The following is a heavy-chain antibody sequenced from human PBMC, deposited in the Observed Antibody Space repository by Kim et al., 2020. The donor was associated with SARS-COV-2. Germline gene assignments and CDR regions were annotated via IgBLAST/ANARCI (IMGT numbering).Heavy chain of an antibody. CDR1: GFTFSDYY. CDR2: ISSSGSTI. J-gene: IGHJ6*02. V-gene: IGHV3-11*01. CDR3: ARENSHITIFGVVTRIGMDV. Sequence: SCAASGFTFSDYYMSWIRQAPGKGLEWVSYISSSGSTIYYADSVKGRFTISRDNAKNSLYLQMNSLRAEDTAVYYCARENSHITIFGVVTRIGMDVWGQGTTVTVSS. D-gene: IGHD3-3*01.